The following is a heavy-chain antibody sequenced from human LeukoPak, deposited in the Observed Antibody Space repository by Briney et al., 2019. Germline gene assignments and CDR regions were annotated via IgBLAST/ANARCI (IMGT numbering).Heavy chain of an antibody. D-gene: IGHD5-12*01. CDR1: GFTFSSYA. Sequence: GSLRLSCAASGFTFSSYAMSWVRQPPGKGLEWIGSIYYSGSTYYNPSLKSRVSISVDTSKNQFSLKLSSVTAADTAVYYCARRPDSGYDLYFDYWGQGTLVTVSS. CDR3: ARRPDSGYDLYFDY. J-gene: IGHJ4*02. V-gene: IGHV4-38-2*01. CDR2: IYYSGST.